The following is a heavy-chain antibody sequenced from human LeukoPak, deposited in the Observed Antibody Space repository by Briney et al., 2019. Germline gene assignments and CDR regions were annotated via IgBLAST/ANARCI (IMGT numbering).Heavy chain of an antibody. CDR3: ARIKEGAFDI. CDR2: ISSDGSST. V-gene: IGHV3-74*01. Sequence: PGGSLRLSCAASGFTFSTYWMHWVRQAPGKGLVWVSRISSDGSSTIYADSVKGRFTISRDSAKSTLYLQMNSLRAEDTAVYYCARIKEGAFDIWGQGTMVTVSS. CDR1: GFTFSTYW. J-gene: IGHJ3*02.